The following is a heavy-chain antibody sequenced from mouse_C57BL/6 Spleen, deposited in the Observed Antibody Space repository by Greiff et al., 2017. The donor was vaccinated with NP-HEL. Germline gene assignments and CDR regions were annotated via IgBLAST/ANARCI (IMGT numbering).Heavy chain of an antibody. CDR3: ARPDGYRFDY. D-gene: IGHD2-3*01. J-gene: IGHJ2*01. CDR1: GFTFSSYG. V-gene: IGHV5-6*01. CDR2: ISSGGSYT. Sequence: EVMLVESGGDLVKPGGSLKLSCAASGFTFSSYGMSWVRQTPDKRLEWVATISSGGSYTYYPASVYGRFTISSDNAMNSLYLQMRSLKSEYTASCCCARPDGYRFDYWGQGTTLTVSS.